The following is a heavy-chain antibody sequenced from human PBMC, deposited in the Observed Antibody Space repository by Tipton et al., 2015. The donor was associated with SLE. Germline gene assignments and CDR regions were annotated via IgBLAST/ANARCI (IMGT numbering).Heavy chain of an antibody. CDR3: VRGYGGSGSLEYGMDV. D-gene: IGHD3-10*01. CDR2: ISNDGDRT. Sequence: SLRLSCAASKLTLSSYAVHWVRQAPGKGLEYVSAISNDGDRTYYADSVKGRFTISRDNSKNTVSLQMSSLRTEDTALYYCVRGYGGSGSLEYGMDVWGQGTTVTVSS. CDR1: KLTLSSYA. V-gene: IGHV3-64D*06. J-gene: IGHJ6*02.